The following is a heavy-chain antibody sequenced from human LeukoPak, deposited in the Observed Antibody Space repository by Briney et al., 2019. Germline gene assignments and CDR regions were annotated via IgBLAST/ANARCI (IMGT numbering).Heavy chain of an antibody. J-gene: IGHJ5*02. V-gene: IGHV3-21*01. CDR2: ISTSSYYI. CDR1: GFTLRSYN. D-gene: IGHD1-26*01. Sequence: GGSLRLSCAASGFTLRSYNMHWVRQAPGKGLEWVSYISTSSYYIYYADSVKGRFTISRDDAKNSLFLQMNSLRAEDTAIYYCAIGASGSSTGLIDAWRQVTLVTVSS. CDR3: AIGASGSSTGLIDA.